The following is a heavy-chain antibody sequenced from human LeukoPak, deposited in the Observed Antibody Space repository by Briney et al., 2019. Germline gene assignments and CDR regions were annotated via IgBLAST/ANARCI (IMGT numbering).Heavy chain of an antibody. D-gene: IGHD6-13*01. CDR3: ARVAGGSSPYYFGY. Sequence: GGSPRLSCAASGFTFSSYWMHWVRQAPGKGLVWVSRINSDGSSTSYADSVKGRFTISRDNAKNTLYLQMNSLRAEDTAVYYCARVAGGSSPYYFGYWGRGTLVTVSS. V-gene: IGHV3-74*01. J-gene: IGHJ4*02. CDR1: GFTFSSYW. CDR2: INSDGSST.